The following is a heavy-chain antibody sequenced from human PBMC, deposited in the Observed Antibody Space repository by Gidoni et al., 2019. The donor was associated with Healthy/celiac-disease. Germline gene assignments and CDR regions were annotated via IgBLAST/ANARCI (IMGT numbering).Heavy chain of an antibody. J-gene: IGHJ1*01. CDR2: IKQDGSEK. CDR1: GFTFSSYW. D-gene: IGHD1-26*01. CDR3: ARGESYYPGYFQH. V-gene: IGHV3-7*01. Sequence: EVQLVESGGGLVQPGGSLSLSCAASGFTFSSYWMSWVRQAPGKGLEWVANIKQDGSEKYYVDSVKGRFTISRDNAKNSLYLQMNSLRAEDTAVYYCARGESYYPGYFQHWGQGTLVTVSS.